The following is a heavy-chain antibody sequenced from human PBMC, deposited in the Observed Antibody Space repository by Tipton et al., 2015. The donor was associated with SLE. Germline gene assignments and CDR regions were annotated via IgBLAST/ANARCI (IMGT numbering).Heavy chain of an antibody. V-gene: IGHV4-34*01. Sequence: TLSLTCSIYGGSFGGYYWSWIRQPPGKGLEWIGEINHGGSTNYNPSLKSRVIISVDTSKNQFSLRLSSVTAADTAMYYCARHVGVAYYYAMDVWGQGTTVVISS. CDR1: GGSFGGYY. CDR2: INHGGST. D-gene: IGHD2-15*01. J-gene: IGHJ6*02. CDR3: ARHVGVAYYYAMDV.